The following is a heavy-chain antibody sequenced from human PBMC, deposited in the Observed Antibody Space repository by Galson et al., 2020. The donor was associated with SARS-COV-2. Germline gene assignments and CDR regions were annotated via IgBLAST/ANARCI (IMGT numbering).Heavy chain of an antibody. Sequence: SETLSLTCTVSGGSISSGTYYWTWIRQPAGTGPEWIAQIYTSGSTNYNPSLKSRVTISADTSKNQFSLKLTSVTAADTAVYYCARLDYYHTDAFDIWGQGTVVIVSS. CDR2: IYTSGST. J-gene: IGHJ3*02. V-gene: IGHV4-61*09. CDR3: ARLDYYHTDAFDI. D-gene: IGHD3-22*01. CDR1: GGSISSGTYY.